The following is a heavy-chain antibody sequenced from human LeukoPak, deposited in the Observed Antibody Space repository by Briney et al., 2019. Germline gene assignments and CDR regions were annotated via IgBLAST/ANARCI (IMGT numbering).Heavy chain of an antibody. Sequence: GGSLRLSCAASGFTFSYFSMHWVRPAPGKGLAGVAVVSYDGSNKYYAASVKRRFTISRVDSQNTLDRHMISLRPEDTAVYYCAKDGGLWVSAHWGASRGRGALVTVSS. CDR3: AKDGGLWVSAHWGAS. V-gene: IGHV3-30-3*01. CDR1: GFTFSYFS. CDR2: VSYDGSNK. D-gene: IGHD7-27*01. J-gene: IGHJ4*02.